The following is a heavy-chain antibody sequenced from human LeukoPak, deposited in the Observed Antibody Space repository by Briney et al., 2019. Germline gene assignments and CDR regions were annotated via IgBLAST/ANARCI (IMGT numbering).Heavy chain of an antibody. Sequence: ASVKVSCKASGGTFSSYAISWVQQAPGQGLEWMGWISAYNGNTNYAQKLQGRVTMTTDTSTSTAYMELRSLRSDDTAVYYCARELWFGELCSDYWGQGTLVTVSS. V-gene: IGHV1-18*01. J-gene: IGHJ4*02. CDR2: ISAYNGNT. D-gene: IGHD3-10*01. CDR1: GGTFSSYA. CDR3: ARELWFGELCSDY.